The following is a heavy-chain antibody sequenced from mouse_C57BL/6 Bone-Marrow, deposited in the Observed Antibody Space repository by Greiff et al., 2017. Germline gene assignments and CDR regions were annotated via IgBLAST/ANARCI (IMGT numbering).Heavy chain of an antibody. CDR3: TFLLWLRWGFAY. Sequence: QVQLQQSGAELVRPGASVTLSCKASGYTFTDYEMHWVKQTPVHGLEWIGAIDPETGGTAYNQKFKGKAILTADKSSSTAYMELRSLTSEDSAVYYCTFLLWLRWGFAYWGQGTLVTVSA. CDR2: IDPETGGT. D-gene: IGHD2-2*01. V-gene: IGHV1-15*01. CDR1: GYTFTDYE. J-gene: IGHJ3*01.